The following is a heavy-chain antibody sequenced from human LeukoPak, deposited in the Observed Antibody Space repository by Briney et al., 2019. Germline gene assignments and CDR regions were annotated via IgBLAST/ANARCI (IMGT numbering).Heavy chain of an antibody. D-gene: IGHD6-19*01. V-gene: IGHV4-39*01. CDR1: SGSISSNYY. Sequence: SETLSLTCSVSSGSISSNYYWAWIHQPPGKGLEWIGSIYHSGTTYYNPSLKSRVTISVDTSKNQFSLKLSSVTAADTAVYYCVRHSSGWGNFDYWGQGTLVTVSS. J-gene: IGHJ4*02. CDR3: VRHSSGWGNFDY. CDR2: IYHSGTT.